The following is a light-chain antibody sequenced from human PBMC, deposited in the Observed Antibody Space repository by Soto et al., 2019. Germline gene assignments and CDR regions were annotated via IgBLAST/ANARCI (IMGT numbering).Light chain of an antibody. CDR2: SDD. Sequence: QTVVTQPPSASATPGQRVTISCSGSNSNVGGKAATWYQQIPGAAPKVVIHSDDQRPSGVPDRFSGSKSGTSASLAINAVQSEDEADYFCSSWDDSLTVVFGGGTKLTVL. CDR1: NSNVGGKA. CDR3: SSWDDSLTVV. V-gene: IGLV1-44*01. J-gene: IGLJ2*01.